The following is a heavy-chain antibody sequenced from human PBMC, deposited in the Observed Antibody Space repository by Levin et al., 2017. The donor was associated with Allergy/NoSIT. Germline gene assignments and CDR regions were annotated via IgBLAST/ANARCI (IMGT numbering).Heavy chain of an antibody. V-gene: IGHV4-39*01. CDR2: IYNSGST. J-gene: IGHJ4*02. CDR1: GGSISSSISY. D-gene: IGHD3-9*01. Sequence: SETLSLTCTVSGGSISSSISYWGWIHQAPGKGLEWIGSIYNSGSTYYNPSLKSRVTTSVDPSKNQFSLKLSSVTAADTAVYYCARQCYDILTGYYNFDYWGQGTLVTVSS. CDR3: ARQCYDILTGYYNFDY.